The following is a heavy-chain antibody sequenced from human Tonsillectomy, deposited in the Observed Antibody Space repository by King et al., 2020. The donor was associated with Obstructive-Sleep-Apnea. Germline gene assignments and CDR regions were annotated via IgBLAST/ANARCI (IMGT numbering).Heavy chain of an antibody. CDR1: GFTFSSYC. Sequence: QLVQSGGGVVQPGRSLRLSCAGSGFTFSSYCMHWVRQAPGKGLEGGAVIWYDGINKYYADSVKGRFTNTRDNSKNTLYLQMNSLRAEDTAVYYCAKPPSGDCSSTSCGDVWGQGTTVTVSS. J-gene: IGHJ6*02. CDR2: IWYDGINK. V-gene: IGHV3-33*06. CDR3: AKPPSGDCSSTSCGDV. D-gene: IGHD2-2*01.